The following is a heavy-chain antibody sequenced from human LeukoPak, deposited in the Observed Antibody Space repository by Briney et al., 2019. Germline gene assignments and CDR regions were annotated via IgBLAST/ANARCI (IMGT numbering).Heavy chain of an antibody. CDR1: GVTFKNYA. J-gene: IGHJ3*02. CDR2: IYSGGST. Sequence: GGSLRLSCAASGVTFKNYAMSWVRQAPGKGLEWVSVIYSGGSTYYADSVKGRFTISRDNSKNTLYLQMNSLRAEDTAVYYCASVYDSSGYYRAFDIWGQGTMVTVSS. CDR3: ASVYDSSGYYRAFDI. D-gene: IGHD3-22*01. V-gene: IGHV3-66*01.